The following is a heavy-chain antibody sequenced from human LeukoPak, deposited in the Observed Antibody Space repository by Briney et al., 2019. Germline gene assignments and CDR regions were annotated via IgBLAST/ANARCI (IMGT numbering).Heavy chain of an antibody. CDR3: ARDLTASSWDYYYGMDV. CDR2: ISSSSSST. J-gene: IGHJ6*04. D-gene: IGHD6-13*01. Sequence: PGGSLRLSCAASGFTFTDYHMSWIRQAPGKGLEWVSYISSSSSSTNYADSVKGRFTISRDNTKNSLYLQMNSLRAEDTAVYYCARDLTASSWDYYYGMDVWGKGTTVTVSS. CDR1: GFTFTDYH. V-gene: IGHV3-11*06.